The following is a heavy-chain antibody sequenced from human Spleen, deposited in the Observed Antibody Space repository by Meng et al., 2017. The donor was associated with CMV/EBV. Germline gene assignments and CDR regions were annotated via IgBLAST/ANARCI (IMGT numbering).Heavy chain of an antibody. V-gene: IGHV3-30*18. CDR3: AKDSSDSSGSHWVDP. CDR2: ISYGGSNK. D-gene: IGHD3-22*01. CDR1: GFAFSNYE. J-gene: IGHJ5*02. Sequence: SGFAFSNYEMDWVRQAPDKGLEWVAVISYGGSNKYYADSVKGRCTISRDNSKNTLFLQMNSVRAEDTAVYYCAKDSSDSSGSHWVDPWGQGTLVTVSS.